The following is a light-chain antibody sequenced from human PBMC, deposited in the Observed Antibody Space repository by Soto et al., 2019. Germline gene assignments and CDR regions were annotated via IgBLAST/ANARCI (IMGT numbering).Light chain of an antibody. CDR2: GAS. CDR1: QSVSSSY. CDR3: QQYGSSPWT. Sequence: EIVLTQSPGTLSLSPGERATLSCRASQSVSSSYLAWYQQKPGQAPRLLIYGASSSATGIPARFSGSGSGTDFTLTISSLEPEDFSVYYCQQYGSSPWTFGQGTKVEIK. V-gene: IGKV3-20*01. J-gene: IGKJ1*01.